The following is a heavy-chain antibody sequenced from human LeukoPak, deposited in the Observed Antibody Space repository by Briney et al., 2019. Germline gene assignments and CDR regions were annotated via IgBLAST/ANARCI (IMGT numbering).Heavy chain of an antibody. D-gene: IGHD3-22*01. Sequence: PGGSRRLSCAASGFTFDDYGMSWVRQAPGKGLEWVSGINWNGGSTGYADSVKGRFTISRDNAKNSLYLQMNSLRAGDTALYYCARERTYYYDSNPDYFDYWGQGTLVTVSS. CDR2: INWNGGST. J-gene: IGHJ4*02. V-gene: IGHV3-20*04. CDR1: GFTFDDYG. CDR3: ARERTYYYDSNPDYFDY.